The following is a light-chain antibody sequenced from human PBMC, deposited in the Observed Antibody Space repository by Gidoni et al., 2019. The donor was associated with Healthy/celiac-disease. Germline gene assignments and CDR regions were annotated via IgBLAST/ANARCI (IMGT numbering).Light chain of an antibody. V-gene: IGKV1-12*02. Sequence: IITCRASQGISSWLAWYQQKPGKAPKLLIYAASSMQSGFPARFSGSGSGTDFTLTISSLQPEDFATYYCQQDNSFPWTFGQGTKVEIK. CDR3: QQDNSFPWT. CDR2: AAS. J-gene: IGKJ1*01. CDR1: QGISSW.